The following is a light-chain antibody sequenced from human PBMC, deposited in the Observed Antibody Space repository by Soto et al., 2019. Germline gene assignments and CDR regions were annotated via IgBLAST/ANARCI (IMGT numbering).Light chain of an antibody. CDR2: EGS. CDR1: SSDVGLYNL. V-gene: IGLV2-23*01. J-gene: IGLJ2*01. Sequence: QSVLTQPASVSGSPGQTITISCTGTSSDVGLYNLVSWYQHHPGKAPKLMIYEGSERPSGVSDRFSGSKSGNTASLTISGLQAEDEADYYCCSFAGISTYVLFGGGTQLTVL. CDR3: CSFAGISTYVL.